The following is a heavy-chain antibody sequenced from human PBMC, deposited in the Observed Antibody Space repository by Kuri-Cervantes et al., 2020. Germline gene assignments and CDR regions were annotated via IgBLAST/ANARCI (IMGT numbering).Heavy chain of an antibody. CDR1: GFTFSSYS. Sequence: GESLKISCAASGFTFSSYSMNWVRQAPGKGLEWVSYISSSSSTIYYADSVKGRFTISRDNSKNTLYLQMNSLRAEDTAVDYCARGHIRFVDYWGQGTLVTVSS. D-gene: IGHD3-3*01. CDR2: ISSSSSTI. J-gene: IGHJ4*02. V-gene: IGHV3-48*01. CDR3: ARGHIRFVDY.